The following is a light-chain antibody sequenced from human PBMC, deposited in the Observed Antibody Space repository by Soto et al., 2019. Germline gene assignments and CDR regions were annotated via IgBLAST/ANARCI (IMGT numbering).Light chain of an antibody. Sequence: EIVMTQSPATLSVSPGERATLSCRAGQSVGSNLAWYQQKPGQAPRLLIYGASSRATGIPARFSGSGSGTEFTLTISSLQSEDSAVYYCQHYNNRPLTFGGGAKVEI. CDR3: QHYNNRPLT. J-gene: IGKJ4*01. V-gene: IGKV3-15*01. CDR1: QSVGSN. CDR2: GAS.